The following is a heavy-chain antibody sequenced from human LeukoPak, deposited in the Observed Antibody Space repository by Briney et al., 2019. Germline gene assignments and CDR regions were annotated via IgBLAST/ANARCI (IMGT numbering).Heavy chain of an antibody. Sequence: ASVKVSCKASGYTFTSYAMNWVRQAPGQGLEWMGWINTNTGNPTYAQGFTGRFVFSLDTSVSTAYLQISSLKAEDTAVYYCARGTLIATAVDFDYWGQETLVTVSS. V-gene: IGHV7-4-1*02. CDR3: ARGTLIATAVDFDY. CDR1: GYTFTSYA. J-gene: IGHJ4*02. D-gene: IGHD3-16*01. CDR2: INTNTGNP.